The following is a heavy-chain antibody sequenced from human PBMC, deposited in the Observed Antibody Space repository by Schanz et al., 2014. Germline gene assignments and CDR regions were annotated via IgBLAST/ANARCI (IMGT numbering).Heavy chain of an antibody. Sequence: EVQLLESGGGLVQPGESLRVSCAASGFTFNSYAMSWVRQAPGRGLEWVSGISGSGGTTHYADSVEGRFTISRDNSKNTLYLQMNSLRADDTAVYFCARAHGNNWYGKGLDYWGQGTQVTVSS. CDR2: ISGSGGTT. CDR3: ARAHGNNWYGKGLDY. V-gene: IGHV3-23*01. J-gene: IGHJ4*02. CDR1: GFTFNSYA. D-gene: IGHD1-1*01.